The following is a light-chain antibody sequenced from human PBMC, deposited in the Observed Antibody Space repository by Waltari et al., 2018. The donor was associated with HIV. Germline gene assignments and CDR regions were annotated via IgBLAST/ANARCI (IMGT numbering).Light chain of an antibody. CDR1: SGHTNYA. V-gene: IGLV4-69*01. J-gene: IGLJ2*01. Sequence: QVVLTQSPSASASLGASVKLTCTLSSGHTNYAIAWQQHQPEKGPRYLMRLSTNGSHTKGDGIPDRFSGSSSGAERYLTISSLQSEDEADYYCQTWGTGIVVFGGGTKLTVL. CDR3: QTWGTGIVV. CDR2: LSTNGSH.